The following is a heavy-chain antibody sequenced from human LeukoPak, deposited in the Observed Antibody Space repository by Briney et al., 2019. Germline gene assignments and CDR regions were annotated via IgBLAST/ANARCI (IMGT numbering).Heavy chain of an antibody. Sequence: SETLSLTCTVSGGSISSYYWSWIRQPPGKGLEWIGYIYYSGSTNYNPSLKSRVTISVDTSKNQFSLKLSSVTAADTAVYYCARAGYGSGSYPIHYFDYWGQGTLVTVSS. V-gene: IGHV4-59*01. CDR3: ARAGYGSGSYPIHYFDY. CDR2: IYYSGST. CDR1: GGSISSYY. D-gene: IGHD3-10*01. J-gene: IGHJ4*02.